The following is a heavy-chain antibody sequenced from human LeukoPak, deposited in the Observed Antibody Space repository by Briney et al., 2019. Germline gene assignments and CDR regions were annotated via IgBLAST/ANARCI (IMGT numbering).Heavy chain of an antibody. Sequence: GGSLRLSCAASGFTFSSYSMNWVRQAPGKGLEWVSSISSSSSYIYYADSVKGRFTISRDNSKNTLYLQMNSLRAEDTAVYYCAKEADYYYDSSGIPYYFDYWGQGTLVTVSS. J-gene: IGHJ4*02. CDR2: ISSSSSYI. V-gene: IGHV3-21*01. D-gene: IGHD3-22*01. CDR1: GFTFSSYS. CDR3: AKEADYYYDSSGIPYYFDY.